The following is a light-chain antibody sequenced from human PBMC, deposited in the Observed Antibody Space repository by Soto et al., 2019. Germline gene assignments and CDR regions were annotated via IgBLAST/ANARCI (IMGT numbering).Light chain of an antibody. CDR1: QDIIYY. CDR3: QKYNSAPTT. CDR2: SAS. J-gene: IGKJ2*01. V-gene: IGKV1-27*01. Sequence: DIRMTQSPSSLSAFVGDTVTITCRASQDIIYYLAWYQQKPGKVPKLLIHSASTLQTGVQSRFSGSGSGTVFTLTINTLQPEDVATYYFQKYNSAPTTFGQGSRLEIK.